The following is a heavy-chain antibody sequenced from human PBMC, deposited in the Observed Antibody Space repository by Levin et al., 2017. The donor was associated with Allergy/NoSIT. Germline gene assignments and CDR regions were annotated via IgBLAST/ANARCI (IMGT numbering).Heavy chain of an antibody. CDR3: ARPRSGQQLVPYYYYYYGMDV. CDR1: GFTFSSYA. CDR2: ISGSGGST. J-gene: IGHJ6*02. Sequence: GGSLRLSCAASGFTFSSYAMSWVRQAPGKGLEWVSAISGSGGSTYYADSVKGRFTISRDNSKNTLYLQMNSLRAEDTAVYYCARPRSGQQLVPYYYYYYGMDVWGQGTTVTVSS. V-gene: IGHV3-23*01. D-gene: IGHD6-13*01.